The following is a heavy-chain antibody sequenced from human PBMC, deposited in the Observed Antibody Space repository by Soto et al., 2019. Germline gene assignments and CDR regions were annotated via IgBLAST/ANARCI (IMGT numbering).Heavy chain of an antibody. CDR1: GGSISSYY. V-gene: IGHV4-59*01. D-gene: IGHD6-19*01. Sequence: SETLSLTCTVSGGSISSYYWSWIRQPPGKGLEWIGYIYYSGSTNYNPSLKSRVTISVDTSKNQFSLKLSSVTAADTAVYYCARSEGYSSGWYPNYWGQGTLVTVSS. CDR3: ARSEGYSSGWYPNY. CDR2: IYYSGST. J-gene: IGHJ4*02.